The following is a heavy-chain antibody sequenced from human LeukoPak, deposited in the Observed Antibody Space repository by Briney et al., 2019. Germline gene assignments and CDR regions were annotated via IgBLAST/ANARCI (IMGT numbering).Heavy chain of an antibody. J-gene: IGHJ4*02. CDR1: GGTFSSYA. CDR2: IIPILGTA. V-gene: IGHV1-69*05. D-gene: IGHD3-3*01. CDR3: ARLDFWSGYYFDY. Sequence: SVKVSCKASGGTFSSYAISWVRQAPGQGLEWMGRIIPILGTANYAQKFQGRVTITTDESTSTAYMELNSLRSEDTAVYYCARLDFWSGYYFDYWGQGTLVTVSS.